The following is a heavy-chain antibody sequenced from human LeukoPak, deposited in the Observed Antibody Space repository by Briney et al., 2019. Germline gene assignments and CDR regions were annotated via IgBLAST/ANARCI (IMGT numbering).Heavy chain of an antibody. CDR1: GFTVSSNY. V-gene: IGHV3-53*05. J-gene: IGHJ6*02. D-gene: IGHD3-10*01. Sequence: GGSLRLSCAASGFTVSSNYLKWVRQAPGKGLEWVSLVYAGGSTYYADSVKGRFTISRDKSKNPLYLQMNSLRAEDSAVYYCARDRYYGAGSYGNYYGMDVWGQGTTVTVSS. CDR2: VYAGGST. CDR3: ARDRYYGAGSYGNYYGMDV.